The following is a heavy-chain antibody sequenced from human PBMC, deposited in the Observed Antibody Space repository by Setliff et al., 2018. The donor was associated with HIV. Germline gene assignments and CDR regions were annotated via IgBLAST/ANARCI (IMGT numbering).Heavy chain of an antibody. CDR1: GYSISSGYY. D-gene: IGHD5-12*01. Sequence: SETLSLTCAVSGYSISSGYYWGWIRQPPGKGLEWIGSIYHSGITYYNPSLKSRVTISVDTSKNQFSLKLSSVTAADTAVYYCARMYSGYDWSPAGARTRYFDYWGQGTLVTVSS. CDR3: ARMYSGYDWSPAGARTRYFDY. CDR2: IYHSGIT. V-gene: IGHV4-38-2*01. J-gene: IGHJ4*02.